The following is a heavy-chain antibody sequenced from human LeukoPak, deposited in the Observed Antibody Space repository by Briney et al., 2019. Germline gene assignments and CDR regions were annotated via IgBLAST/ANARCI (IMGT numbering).Heavy chain of an antibody. V-gene: IGHV4-59*12. CDR1: GGSISSYY. J-gene: IGHJ4*02. CDR2: MFYSGTS. Sequence: PSETLSLTCTVSGGSISSYYWNWIRQPPGKGLEWIGYMFYSGTSNYNPTLKSRVILSLDKSANQFSLNLSSVTAADTAVYYCARFSPRAMGNYLDFWGQGTLVTVSS. CDR3: ARFSPRAMGNYLDF. D-gene: IGHD7-27*01.